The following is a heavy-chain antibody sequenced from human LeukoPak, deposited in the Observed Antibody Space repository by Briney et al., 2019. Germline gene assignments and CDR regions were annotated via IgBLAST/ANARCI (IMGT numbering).Heavy chain of an antibody. J-gene: IGHJ4*02. Sequence: GSVKVSCKASGYTFTGYYMHWVRQAPGQGLEWMGWISPNSGGTNYAQKFQGRVTMTRDTSIGTAYMELSRLRSDDTAVYYCARGSPSDDSSGYYALRNFDYWGQGTLVTVSS. CDR2: ISPNSGGT. CDR1: GYTFTGYY. V-gene: IGHV1-2*02. CDR3: ARGSPSDDSSGYYALRNFDY. D-gene: IGHD3-22*01.